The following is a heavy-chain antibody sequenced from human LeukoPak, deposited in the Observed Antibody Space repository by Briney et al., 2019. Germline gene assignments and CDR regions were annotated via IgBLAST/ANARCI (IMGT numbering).Heavy chain of an antibody. J-gene: IGHJ6*03. CDR3: ARAVQPYYYYYMDV. CDR1: GGSISSGGYS. V-gene: IGHV4-30-4*07. D-gene: IGHD5-18*01. Sequence: SQTLSLTCAVSGGSISSGGYSWCWIRQPPGKGLEWIGYIYYSGSTYYNPSLKSRVTISVDTSKNQFSLKLSSVTAADTAVYYCARAVQPYYYYYMDVWGKGTTVTVSS. CDR2: IYYSGST.